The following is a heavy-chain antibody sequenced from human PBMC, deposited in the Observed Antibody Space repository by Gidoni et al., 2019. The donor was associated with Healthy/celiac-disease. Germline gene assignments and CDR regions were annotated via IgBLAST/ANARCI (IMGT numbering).Heavy chain of an antibody. Sequence: EVQLVESGGGLVKPGGSLRLSCAASEFTFSNAWMSWVRQAPGKGLGGVGRSKSKTDGGTTDYAAPVKGRFTISREESKNTLYLQMNSLKTEETAVYYGTTGTYQLLYQDGRDVWGQGTTVTVAS. CDR1: EFTFSNAW. J-gene: IGHJ6*02. V-gene: IGHV3-15*01. D-gene: IGHD2-2*02. CDR3: TTGTYQLLYQDGRDV. CDR2: SKSKTDGGTT.